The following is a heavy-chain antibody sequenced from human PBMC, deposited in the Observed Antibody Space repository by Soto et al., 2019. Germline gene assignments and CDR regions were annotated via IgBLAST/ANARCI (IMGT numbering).Heavy chain of an antibody. CDR3: AKPPPTASNTYYYYYGLDA. V-gene: IGHV3-23*01. D-gene: IGHD4-17*01. Sequence: EVKLLESGGTLEQPAGSLTLSCAASGFTFSSHAMSWVRQAPGKGLEWVSALSGSGATTYYADSVKGRFTVSRDNSKNTLYLQSSSLRAEDTAVDYCAKPPPTASNTYYYYYGLDAWGQGTAVTVSS. CDR1: GFTFSSHA. CDR2: LSGSGATT. J-gene: IGHJ6*02.